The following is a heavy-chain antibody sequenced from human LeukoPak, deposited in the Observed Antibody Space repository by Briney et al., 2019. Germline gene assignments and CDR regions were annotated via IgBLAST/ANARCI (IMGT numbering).Heavy chain of an antibody. Sequence: GGSLRLSCAASGFTFSSYAMHWVRQAPGKGLEWVAVISYDGSNKYYADSVKGRFTISRDNSKNTLYLQMNSLRAEDTAVYYCARDRDDSSGYYPPGFDYWGQGTLVTVSS. J-gene: IGHJ4*02. V-gene: IGHV3-30-3*01. CDR3: ARDRDDSSGYYPPGFDY. D-gene: IGHD3-22*01. CDR1: GFTFSSYA. CDR2: ISYDGSNK.